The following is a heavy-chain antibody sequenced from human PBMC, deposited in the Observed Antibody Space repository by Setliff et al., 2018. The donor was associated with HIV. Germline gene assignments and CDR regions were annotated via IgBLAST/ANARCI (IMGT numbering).Heavy chain of an antibody. V-gene: IGHV4-34*01. CDR3: AGLTGTDFDY. Sequence: SETLSLTCAVYGGSFSSYYWSWIRQPPGKGLEWIGEINHSGSTNYNPSLKSRVTMSVDTSKNQFSLKLSSVTAADTAVYYCAGLTGTDFDYWGQGTLVTVSS. CDR1: GGSFSSYY. CDR2: INHSGST. D-gene: IGHD1-20*01. J-gene: IGHJ4*02.